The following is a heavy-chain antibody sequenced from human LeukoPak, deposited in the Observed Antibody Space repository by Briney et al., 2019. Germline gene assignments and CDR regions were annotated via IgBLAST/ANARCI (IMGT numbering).Heavy chain of an antibody. CDR2: ISAYNGNT. D-gene: IGHD3-10*01. CDR3: ARGGRYGSGSYYYYYYYMDV. J-gene: IGHJ6*03. Sequence: ASVKVSCKASGYTFTSYGISWVRQAPGQGLEWMGWISAYNGNTNYAQKFQGRVTMARNTSISTAYMELSSLRSEDTAVYYCARGGRYGSGSYYYYYYYMDVWGKGTTVTVSS. CDR1: GYTFTSYG. V-gene: IGHV1-18*01.